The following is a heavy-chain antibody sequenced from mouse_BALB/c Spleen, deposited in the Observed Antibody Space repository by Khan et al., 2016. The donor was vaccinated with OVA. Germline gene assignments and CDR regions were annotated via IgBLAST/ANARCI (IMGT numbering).Heavy chain of an antibody. J-gene: IGHJ3*01. CDR1: GYTFTSYD. V-gene: IGHV1S136*01. CDR2: INPYNDYN. CDR3: ARGELGLQTWFAY. Sequence: QLQQSGPELVKPGASVKMSCKASGYTFTSYDMHWVKQKPGQGLEWIGYINPYNDYNKFNEKFKGKATLTSDKSSSTAYMELSSLISEDSAVYYCARGELGLQTWFAYWGQGTLVTVSA. D-gene: IGHD3-1*01.